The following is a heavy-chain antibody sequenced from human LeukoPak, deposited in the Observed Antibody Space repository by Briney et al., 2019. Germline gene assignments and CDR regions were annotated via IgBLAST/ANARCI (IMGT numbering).Heavy chain of an antibody. CDR3: ARDHYYDSSGYNGWFDP. V-gene: IGHV3-21*01. CDR2: ISSSSSYI. CDR1: GFTFSNYS. Sequence: PGGSLRLSCAASGFTFSNYSMNWVRQAPGKGLEWVSSISSSSSYIYYADSVKGRFTISRDNAKNSLYLQMNSLGAEDTAVYYCARDHYYDSSGYNGWFDPWGQGTLVTVSS. D-gene: IGHD3-22*01. J-gene: IGHJ5*02.